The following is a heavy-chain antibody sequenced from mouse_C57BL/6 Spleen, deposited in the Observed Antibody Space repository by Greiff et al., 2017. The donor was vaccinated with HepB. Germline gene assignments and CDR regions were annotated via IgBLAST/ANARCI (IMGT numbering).Heavy chain of an antibody. CDR3: ARYHYDYEGAWFAY. Sequence: QVHVKQPGAELVKPGASVKLSCKASGYTFTSYWMHWVKQRPGRGLEWIGRIDPNSGGTKYNEKFKSKATLTVDKPSSTAYMQLSSLTSEDSAVYYCARYHYDYEGAWFAYWGQGTLVTVSA. CDR2: IDPNSGGT. D-gene: IGHD2-4*01. CDR1: GYTFTSYW. V-gene: IGHV1-72*01. J-gene: IGHJ3*01.